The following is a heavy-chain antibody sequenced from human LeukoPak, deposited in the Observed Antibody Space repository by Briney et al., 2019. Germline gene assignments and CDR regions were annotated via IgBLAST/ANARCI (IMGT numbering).Heavy chain of an antibody. D-gene: IGHD2-15*01. J-gene: IGHJ6*02. CDR3: ARDDSGYCSGGSCHYYYYGMDV. Sequence: ASVKVSCKASGYTFTSYGISWVRQAPGQGLEWMGWISAYNGNTNYAQKLQGRVTMTTDTSTSTAYMELRSLRPDDTAVYYCARDDSGYCSGGSCHYYYYGMDVWGQGTTVTVSS. V-gene: IGHV1-18*01. CDR2: ISAYNGNT. CDR1: GYTFTSYG.